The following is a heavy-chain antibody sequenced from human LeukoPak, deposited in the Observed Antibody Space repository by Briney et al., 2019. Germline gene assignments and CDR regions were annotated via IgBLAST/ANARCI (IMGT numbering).Heavy chain of an antibody. CDR1: GYTFTSYD. CDR3: ARGSEDSSSFWGRYYYYMDV. V-gene: IGHV1-8*03. D-gene: IGHD6-6*01. Sequence: ASVKVSCKASGYTFTSYDINWVRQATGQGLEWMGWMNPNSGNTGYAQKFQGRVTITRNTSISTAYMELSSLRSEDTAVYYCARGSEDSSSFWGRYYYYMDVWGKGTTVTVSS. CDR2: MNPNSGNT. J-gene: IGHJ6*03.